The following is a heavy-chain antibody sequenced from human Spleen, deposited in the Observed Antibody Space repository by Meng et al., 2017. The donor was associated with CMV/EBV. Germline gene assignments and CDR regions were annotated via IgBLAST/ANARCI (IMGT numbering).Heavy chain of an antibody. CDR1: W. Sequence: WIGWVRQMPGQGLAWLGIIFPGDSDLKDSPSFRGQVTISADRSISTSYLQLSRLKASDTAIYYCARYGSGSYYSSSRKSYSYYGIDVWGQGTTVTVSS. J-gene: IGHJ6*02. CDR3: ARYGSGSYYSSSRKSYSYYGIDV. D-gene: IGHD3-10*01. V-gene: IGHV5-51*01. CDR2: IFPGDSDL.